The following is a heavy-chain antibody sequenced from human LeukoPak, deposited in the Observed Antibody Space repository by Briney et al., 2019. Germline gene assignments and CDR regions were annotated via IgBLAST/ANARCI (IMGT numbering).Heavy chain of an antibody. CDR1: GFTFSSYW. CDR2: INNDGSST. Sequence: GRSLRLSCVVSGFTFSSYWMHWVRQAPGKGLVWVSGINNDGSSTSYADSVKGRFTISRDNAKNTLYLQMNSLRAEDTAVYYCVRITAAGFSDYWGQGTLVTVSS. V-gene: IGHV3-74*01. CDR3: VRITAAGFSDY. D-gene: IGHD6-13*01. J-gene: IGHJ4*02.